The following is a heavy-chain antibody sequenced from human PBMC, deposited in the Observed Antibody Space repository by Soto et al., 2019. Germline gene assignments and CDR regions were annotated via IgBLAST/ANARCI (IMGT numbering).Heavy chain of an antibody. CDR2: TYYRSKWFH. V-gene: IGHV6-1*01. CDR3: ARGNALDV. D-gene: IGHD3-10*01. CDR1: GDSVSSDITS. Sequence: QGQLQQSGPGLVKPSQTLSLTCAISGDSVSSDITSWNWIRQSPSRGLEWLGRTYYRSKWFHDYAASVKSRITINPDTSKNQSSLELNSMTPEDTAVYYCARGNALDVWGQGTVVTVSS. J-gene: IGHJ3*01.